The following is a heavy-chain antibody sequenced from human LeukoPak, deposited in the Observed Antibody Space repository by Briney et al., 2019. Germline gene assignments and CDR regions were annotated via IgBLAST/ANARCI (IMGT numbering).Heavy chain of an antibody. CDR1: GGSISSYC. CDR3: ARLSSAIGY. D-gene: IGHD3-10*01. J-gene: IGHJ4*02. V-gene: IGHV4-59*01. Sequence: SETLSLTCTVSGGSISSYCWSWIRQPPGKGLEWIGYIYYSGSTNYNPSLKSRVTISVDTSKNQFSLKLSSVTAADTAVYYCARLSSAIGYWGQGTLVTVSS. CDR2: IYYSGST.